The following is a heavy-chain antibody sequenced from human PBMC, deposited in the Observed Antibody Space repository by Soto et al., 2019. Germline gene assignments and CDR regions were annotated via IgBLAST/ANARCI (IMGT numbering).Heavy chain of an antibody. CDR3: WSVRGVSPGPVGYYYYGMDV. CDR2: IYYSGST. D-gene: IGHD3-10*01. V-gene: IGHV4-39*01. J-gene: IGHJ6*02. CDR1: GGSISSSSYY. Sequence: QLQLQESGPGLVKPSETLSLTCTVSGGSISSSSYYWGWIRQPPGKGLEWIGSIYYSGSTYYNPSLKSRVTISVDTSKTQFSLKLSSVTAADTAVYYSWSVRGVSPGPVGYYYYGMDVWGQGTTVTVSS.